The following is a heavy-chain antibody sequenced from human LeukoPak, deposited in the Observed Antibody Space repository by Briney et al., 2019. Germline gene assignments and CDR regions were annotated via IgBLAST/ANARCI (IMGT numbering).Heavy chain of an antibody. V-gene: IGHV3-23*01. J-gene: IGHJ4*02. CDR2: ISGSGGST. CDR1: GFTFSSYA. D-gene: IGHD4-17*01. CDR3: AKDRGYYDYGDHYFDY. Sequence: PGGSLRLSCAASGFTFSSYAMSWVRQAPGKGLEWASAISGSGGSTYYADSVKGRFTISRDNSKNTLYLQMNSLGAEDTAVYYCAKDRGYYDYGDHYFDYWGQGTLVTVSS.